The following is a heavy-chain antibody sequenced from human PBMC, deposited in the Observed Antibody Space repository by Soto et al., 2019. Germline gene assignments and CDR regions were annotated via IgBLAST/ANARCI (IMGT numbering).Heavy chain of an antibody. J-gene: IGHJ4*02. CDR1: GYTYSSYV. CDR2: INAGNGNA. CDR3: ARDGVVVAGILGSYFDY. D-gene: IGHD2-15*01. Sequence: ASVKVSCKASGYTYSSYVIHWVRQAPGQGPEWMGWINAGNGNAKYSQNFQGRVTITRDTSASTANMELSSLRSEDTAVYYCARDGVVVAGILGSYFDYWGQGALVPVSS. V-gene: IGHV1-3*01.